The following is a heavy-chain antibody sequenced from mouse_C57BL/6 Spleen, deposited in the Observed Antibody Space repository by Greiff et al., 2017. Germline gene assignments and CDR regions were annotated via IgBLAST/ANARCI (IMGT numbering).Heavy chain of an antibody. CDR3: AREGAVYGPFAY. CDR2: ISDGGSYT. J-gene: IGHJ3*01. V-gene: IGHV5-4*01. D-gene: IGHD1-1*01. CDR1: GFTFSRYA. Sequence: EVKLVESGGGLVKPGGSLKLSCAASGFTFSRYAMSWVRQTPEKRLEWVATISDGGSYTYYPDNVKGRFTISRDNAKNNLYLQMSHLKSEDTAMYYCAREGAVYGPFAYWGQGTLVTVSA.